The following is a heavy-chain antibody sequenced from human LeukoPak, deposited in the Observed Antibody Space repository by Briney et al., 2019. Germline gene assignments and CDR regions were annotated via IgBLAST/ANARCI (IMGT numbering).Heavy chain of an antibody. CDR3: AKDLGYSRGPNFDY. Sequence: GGSLRLSCAASGFNFSSYAMSWVRQAPGKGLEWVSAISGNGGNTYYAHFVKGPVTISRDNSKNTLYLQMNSLRAEDKAVYYCAKDLGYSRGPNFDYWGQGNLVTVSS. D-gene: IGHD6-19*01. CDR1: GFNFSSYA. CDR2: ISGNGGNT. V-gene: IGHV3-23*01. J-gene: IGHJ4*02.